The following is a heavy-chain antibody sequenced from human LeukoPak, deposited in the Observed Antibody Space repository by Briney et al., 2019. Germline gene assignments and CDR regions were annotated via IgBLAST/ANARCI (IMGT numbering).Heavy chain of an antibody. CDR2: IRSKANSYAT. CDR1: GFTFSDYN. CDR3: ARDLGYSSGPNY. D-gene: IGHD6-19*01. V-gene: IGHV3-73*01. J-gene: IGHJ4*02. Sequence: GGSLRLSYAASGFTFSDYNMNWVRQAPGKGLEWVGRIRSKANSYATAYAASVKGRFTISRDDSKNTAYLQMNSLRAEDTAVYYCARDLGYSSGPNYWGQGTRVTVSS.